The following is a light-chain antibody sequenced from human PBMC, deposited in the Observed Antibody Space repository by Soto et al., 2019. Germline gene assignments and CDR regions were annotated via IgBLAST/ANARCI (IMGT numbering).Light chain of an antibody. CDR2: SNN. CDR1: SSNIGSNT. Sequence: QSVLTQPPSASGTPGQRVTISCSGSSSNIGSNTVIWYQQLPGTAPKLLIYSNNQRPSGVPDRFSASKSGTSASLVISGLQSEDEADYYSATWDDSLNGYVFGSGTKV. CDR3: ATWDDSLNGYV. J-gene: IGLJ1*01. V-gene: IGLV1-44*01.